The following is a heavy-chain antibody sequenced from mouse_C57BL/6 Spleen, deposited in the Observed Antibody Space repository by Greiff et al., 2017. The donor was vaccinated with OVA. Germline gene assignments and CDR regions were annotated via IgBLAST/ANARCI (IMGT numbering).Heavy chain of an antibody. V-gene: IGHV1-50*01. CDR1: GYTFTSYW. J-gene: IGHJ4*01. CDR3: ARWRGAMDY. CDR2: IDPSDSYT. Sequence: VQLQQPGAELVKPGASVKLSCKASGYTFTSYWMQWVKQRPGQGLEWIGEIDPSDSYTNYNQKFKGKATLTVDTSSSTAYMQLSSLTSEDSAIYYCARWRGAMDYWGQGTSVTVSS.